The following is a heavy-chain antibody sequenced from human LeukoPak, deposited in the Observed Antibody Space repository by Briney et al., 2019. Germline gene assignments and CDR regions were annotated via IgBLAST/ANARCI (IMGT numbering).Heavy chain of an antibody. J-gene: IGHJ4*02. CDR2: ITTTSSTT. CDR3: ASGPTPGVAAAADY. CDR1: GFTFSGYS. D-gene: IGHD6-13*01. V-gene: IGHV3-48*01. Sequence: GGSLRLSCAASGFTFSGYSMHWVRQAPGKGLEWISYITTTSSTTYYIDSVEGRFTISRDNARNSLYLQMNSPRADDTAVYYCASGPTPGVAAAADYWGQGTLVTVSS.